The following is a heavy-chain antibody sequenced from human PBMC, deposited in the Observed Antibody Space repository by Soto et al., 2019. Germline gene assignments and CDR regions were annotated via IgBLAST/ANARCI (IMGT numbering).Heavy chain of an antibody. CDR2: ISGSDTNI. CDR1: GFTFSTYA. J-gene: IGHJ4*02. V-gene: IGHV3-23*01. D-gene: IGHD3-9*01. CDR3: VKFDFYTVYSDY. Sequence: PGGSLRLSCAASGFTFSTYAMSWVRQAPGKGLEWVSVISGSDTNIYYADSVKGRSTTSRDNSKNTLYLHMNSLRAEDTAVYYCVKFDFYTVYSDYWGQGALVTVSS.